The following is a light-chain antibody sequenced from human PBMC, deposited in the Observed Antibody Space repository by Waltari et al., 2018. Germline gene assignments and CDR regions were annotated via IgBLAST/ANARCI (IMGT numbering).Light chain of an antibody. CDR2: DTA. Sequence: VLTQSPGTLSLSPGERAPPSFRASKSVGRSLAWYQQKPGQAPRLLIYDTAIRATGTPGRFSGSGSGTDFSLAISSLEPEDFAVYFCQHYVNLPVTFGQGTKVEI. J-gene: IGKJ1*01. V-gene: IGKV3-20*01. CDR1: KSVGRS. CDR3: QHYVNLPVT.